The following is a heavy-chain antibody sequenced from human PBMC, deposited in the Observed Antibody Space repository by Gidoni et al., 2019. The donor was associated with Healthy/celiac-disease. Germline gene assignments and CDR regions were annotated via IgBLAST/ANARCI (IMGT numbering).Heavy chain of an antibody. CDR1: GGSFSGYY. D-gene: IGHD3-3*01. J-gene: IGHJ5*02. Sequence: QVQLQQWGAGLLKPSETLSLTCAVYGGSFSGYYWSWIRQPPGKGLEWIGEINHSGSTNYNPSLKSRVTISVDTSKNQFSLKLSSVTAADTAVYYCARRVYDFWSGPNWFDPWGQGTLVTVSS. CDR2: INHSGST. CDR3: ARRVYDFWSGPNWFDP. V-gene: IGHV4-34*01.